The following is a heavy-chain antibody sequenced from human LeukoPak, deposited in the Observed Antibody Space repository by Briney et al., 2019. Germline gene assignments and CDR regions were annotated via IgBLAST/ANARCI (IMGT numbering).Heavy chain of an antibody. CDR1: GGPFSGYY. Sequence: SETLSLTCAVYGGPFSGYYWSWIRQPPGKGLEWIGEINHSGSTNYNPSLKSRVTISVDTSKNQFSLKLSSVTAADTAVYYCARGAAYCPDYWGQGTLVTVSS. V-gene: IGHV4-34*01. CDR2: INHSGST. D-gene: IGHD2-15*01. J-gene: IGHJ4*02. CDR3: ARGAAYCPDY.